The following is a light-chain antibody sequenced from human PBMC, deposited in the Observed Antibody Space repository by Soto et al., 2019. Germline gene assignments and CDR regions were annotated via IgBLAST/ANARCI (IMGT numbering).Light chain of an antibody. V-gene: IGKV2-28*01. CDR3: MQGLLSDALT. CDR2: LAS. Sequence: DIVLTQSPLFLAVTPGEPASISCRSSQSLLYVNGYTYLEWYLQKPGQSPQLLISLASNRASGVPDRFSGNGSGTDFTLKISRVEAEDVGVYYCMQGLLSDALTFGGGTRVEIK. J-gene: IGKJ4*01. CDR1: QSLLYVNGYTY.